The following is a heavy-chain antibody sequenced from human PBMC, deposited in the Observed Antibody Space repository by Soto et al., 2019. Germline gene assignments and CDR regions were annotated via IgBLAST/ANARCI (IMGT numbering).Heavy chain of an antibody. J-gene: IGHJ4*02. CDR3: AHSVAYYYDSSGQNYLFDY. CDR2: IYWNDDK. CDR1: VFALTTNGTW. V-gene: IGHV2-5*01. D-gene: IGHD3-22*01. Sequence: VNPTPSLGRTCNVSVFALTTNGTWLGLIRQPPSNALEWLALIYWNDDKRYSPSLKSRLTITKDTSKNQVVLTMTNMDPVDTATYYCAHSVAYYYDSSGQNYLFDYLVQGNLVTVSS.